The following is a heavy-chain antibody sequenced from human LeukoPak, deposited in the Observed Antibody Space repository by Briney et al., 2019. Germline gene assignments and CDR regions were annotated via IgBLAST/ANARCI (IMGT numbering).Heavy chain of an antibody. CDR3: AKDLSPGTYDY. D-gene: IGHD1-1*01. Sequence: GGSLRLSCVASGFTFSSFGMSWVRQAPGKGLEWVSAISGSGGSTYYADSVKGRFTISRDNSKNTLYLQMNSLRAEDTAVYYCAKDLSPGTYDYWGQGTLVTVSS. CDR1: GFTFSSFG. CDR2: ISGSGGST. J-gene: IGHJ4*02. V-gene: IGHV3-23*01.